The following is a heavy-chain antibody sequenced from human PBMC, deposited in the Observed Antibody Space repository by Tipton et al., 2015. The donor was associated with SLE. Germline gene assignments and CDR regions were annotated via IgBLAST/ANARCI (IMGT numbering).Heavy chain of an antibody. CDR1: GGSISSFS. V-gene: IGHV4-59*01. CDR2: IYDIGST. Sequence: TLSLTCTVSGGSISSFSWTWIRQPPGKGLEWIGYIYDIGSTNYNPSLKSRVTMSVDTSENQLSLKLTFVTAADTAVYYCARARHGGAEYFEHWGQGTLVTVSS. J-gene: IGHJ1*01. D-gene: IGHD3-3*01. CDR3: ARARHGGAEYFEH.